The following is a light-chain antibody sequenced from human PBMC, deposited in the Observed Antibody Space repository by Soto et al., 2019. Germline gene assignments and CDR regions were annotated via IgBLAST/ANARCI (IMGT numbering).Light chain of an antibody. CDR2: EVT. V-gene: IGLV2-8*01. Sequence: QSVLTQPPSASGSPGQSVTISCTGTSSDVGGYNYVSWYQQEPGKAPKLMIYEVTKRPSGVPDRFSGSKPGNTASLTVSGLQAEDEADYYCSSHTGSSNFYVFGTGTKVTVL. J-gene: IGLJ1*01. CDR1: SSDVGGYNY. CDR3: SSHTGSSNFYV.